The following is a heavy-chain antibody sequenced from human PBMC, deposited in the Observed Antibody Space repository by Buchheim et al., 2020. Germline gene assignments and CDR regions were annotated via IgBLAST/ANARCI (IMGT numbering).Heavy chain of an antibody. Sequence: QVQLQQWGAGLLRPSETLSLTCAVYGGSFSGYYWSWIRQPPGKGLEWIGEINHSGSTNYNPSLKSRVTISVDTSKNQFSLKLSSVTAADTAVYYCARGGPTFDWLLGWFDPWGQGTL. CDR1: GGSFSGYY. J-gene: IGHJ5*02. CDR2: INHSGST. CDR3: ARGGPTFDWLLGWFDP. V-gene: IGHV4-34*01. D-gene: IGHD3-9*01.